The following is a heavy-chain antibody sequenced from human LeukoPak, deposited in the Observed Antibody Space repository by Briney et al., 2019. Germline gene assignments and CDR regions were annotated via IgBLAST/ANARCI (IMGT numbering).Heavy chain of an antibody. V-gene: IGHV1-2*02. CDR1: GYTFTGYY. CDR3: ATLEYSSSSGHYYYYYMDV. J-gene: IGHJ6*03. D-gene: IGHD6-6*01. Sequence: ASAKVSCKASGYTFTGYYMHWVRQTPEQGLEWMGWINPNSGGTNYAQKFQGRVTMTRDTSISTAYMELSRLRSDDTAVYYCATLEYSSSSGHYYYYYMDVWGKGTTVTVSS. CDR2: INPNSGGT.